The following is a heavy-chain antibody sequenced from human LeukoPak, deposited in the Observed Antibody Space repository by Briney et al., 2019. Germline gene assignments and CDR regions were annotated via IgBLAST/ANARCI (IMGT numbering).Heavy chain of an antibody. CDR1: GYSISSGYY. J-gene: IGHJ4*02. CDR3: ARHRTTVVTPVDY. Sequence: PSETLSFTCTVSGYSISSGYYWGWIRQPPGKGLEWIGSIYHTGSTYYNPSLKSRVTISVDTSKNQFSLKLSSVTAADTAVYYCARHRTTVVTPVDYWGQGTLVTVSS. CDR2: IYHTGST. V-gene: IGHV4-38-2*02. D-gene: IGHD4-23*01.